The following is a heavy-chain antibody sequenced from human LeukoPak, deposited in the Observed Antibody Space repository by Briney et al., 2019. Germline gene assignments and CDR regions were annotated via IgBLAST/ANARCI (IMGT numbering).Heavy chain of an antibody. CDR2: INHSGST. V-gene: IGHV4-34*01. CDR1: GGSFSGYY. Sequence: SETLSLTCAVYGGSFSGYYWSWIRQPPGKGLEWIGEINHSGSTNYNPSLESRVTISVDTSKNQFSLKLSSVTAADTAVYYCARSRRRLLPGSATFDIWGQGTMVTVSS. CDR3: ARSRRRLLPGSATFDI. D-gene: IGHD2/OR15-2a*01. J-gene: IGHJ3*02.